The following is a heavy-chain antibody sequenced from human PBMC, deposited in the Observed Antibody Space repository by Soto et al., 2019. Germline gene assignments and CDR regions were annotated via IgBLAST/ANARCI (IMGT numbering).Heavy chain of an antibody. V-gene: IGHV4-30-2*01. CDR3: ARVHGDYGRYFDY. D-gene: IGHD4-17*01. Sequence: SETLSLTCAVFCGSISSRVYSRSWIRQPLGKGLEWVGYIYHSGNTYYNPSLKSRVNISADRSKNQFSLKLSSVTAADTAVYFCARVHGDYGRYFDYWGQGTLVTVSS. CDR1: CGSISSRVYS. J-gene: IGHJ4*02. CDR2: IYHSGNT.